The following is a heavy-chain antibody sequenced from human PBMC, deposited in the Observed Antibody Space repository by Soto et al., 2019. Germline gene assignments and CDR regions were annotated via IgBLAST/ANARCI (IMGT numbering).Heavy chain of an antibody. Sequence: QVQLVESGGGVVQPGRSLRLSCAASGFTLSRYGMHWVRQAPGKGLEWVAVISFEGNTQYYADSVKGRFTISRDNSKDTLSLQSHRLRPEYTAVYYCARGAEHQLLSRYYFCGMAVWGQGTTVSVSS. J-gene: IGHJ6*02. V-gene: IGHV3-30*05. D-gene: IGHD1-1*01. CDR1: GFTLSRYG. CDR3: ARGAEHQLLSRYYFCGMAV. CDR2: ISFEGNTQ.